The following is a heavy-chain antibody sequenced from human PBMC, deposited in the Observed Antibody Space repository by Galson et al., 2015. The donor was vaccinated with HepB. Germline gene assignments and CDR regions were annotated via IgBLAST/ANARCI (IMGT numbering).Heavy chain of an antibody. J-gene: IGHJ6*02. V-gene: IGHV3-23*01. CDR2: INGTGDRI. CDR3: GKAGYGPDCSWHGCSYGPDV. D-gene: IGHD2-15*01. Sequence: SLRLSCAASGFTFSTYAINWVRQAPGKGLEWVAFINGTGDRIHYADSVKGRFTISRDNSKNTLHLQMSSLNVEDTAVYYCGKAGYGPDCSWHGCSYGPDVWGQGTAVTVSS. CDR1: GFTFSTYA.